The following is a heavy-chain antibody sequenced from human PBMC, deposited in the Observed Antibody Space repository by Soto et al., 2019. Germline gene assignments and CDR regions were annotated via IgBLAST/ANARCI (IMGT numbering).Heavy chain of an antibody. V-gene: IGHV4-59*08. D-gene: IGHD3-3*01. CDR3: ARRNNYDFWSGYPRNWLDP. CDR1: GGSISGYY. CDR2: IYYSGST. J-gene: IGHJ5*02. Sequence: SETLSLTCTVSGGSISGYYWTWIRQPPGKGLEWIGYIYYSGSTNYNPSLKSRVTISVDTSKNQFSLKLSSVTAADTAVYYCARRNNYDFWSGYPRNWLDPWGQGTLVTVSS.